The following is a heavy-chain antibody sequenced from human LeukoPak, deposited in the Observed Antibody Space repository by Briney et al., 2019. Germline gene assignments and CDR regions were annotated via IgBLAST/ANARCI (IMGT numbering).Heavy chain of an antibody. CDR1: GFTFSSYW. D-gene: IGHD2-2*01. CDR2: IKQDGSEK. J-gene: IGHJ5*02. Sequence: QSGGSLRLSCAASGFTFSSYWMSWVRQAPGKGLEWVANIKQDGSEKYYVDSVKGRFTISRDNAKNSLYLQMNSLRAEDTAVYYCARDGGYCSSTSCRTPPGFDPWGQGTLVTVSS. V-gene: IGHV3-7*01. CDR3: ARDGGYCSSTSCRTPPGFDP.